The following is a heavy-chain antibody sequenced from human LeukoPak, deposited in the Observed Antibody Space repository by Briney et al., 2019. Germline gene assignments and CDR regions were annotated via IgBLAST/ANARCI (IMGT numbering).Heavy chain of an antibody. Sequence: GESLKISCKGSGYSFTSYWIAWVRQLPGKGLEWMGIIRPMNSDVRYSPSFQGQVTISADRSINTAYLQWSSLTASDTAMYYCASRPFETTVVPWDFYWGQGTQVTVSS. CDR1: GYSFTSYW. D-gene: IGHD4-23*01. J-gene: IGHJ4*02. CDR2: IRPMNSDV. V-gene: IGHV5-51*01. CDR3: ASRPFETTVVPWDFY.